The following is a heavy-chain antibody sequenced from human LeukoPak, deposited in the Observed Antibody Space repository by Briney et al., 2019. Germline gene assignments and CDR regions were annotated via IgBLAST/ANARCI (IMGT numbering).Heavy chain of an antibody. CDR1: GYTFSDYY. V-gene: IGHV1-2*02. CDR2: INPKSGAA. Sequence: GASVKVSCKASGYTFSDYYMHWVRQAPGQGLEWLGWINPKSGAADYAQQFRGRDTMTRDTSINTDYMEMKRVTSDDTAVYYCARGAEAETSPLDFWGQGTLVIVS. D-gene: IGHD6-13*01. CDR3: ARGAEAETSPLDF. J-gene: IGHJ4*02.